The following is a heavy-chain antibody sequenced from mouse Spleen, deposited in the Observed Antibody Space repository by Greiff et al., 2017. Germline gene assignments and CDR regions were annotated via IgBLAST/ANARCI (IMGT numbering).Heavy chain of an antibody. J-gene: IGHJ2*01. Sequence: ESGPGLVKPSQSLSLTCSFTGYSITSGYYWNWIRQFPGNKLEWMGYISYDGSNNYNPSLKNRISITRDTSKNQFFLKLNSVTTEDTATYYCARDYSNVYYFDYWGQGTTLTVSS. D-gene: IGHD2-5*01. V-gene: IGHV3-6*01. CDR1: GYSITSGYY. CDR3: ARDYSNVYYFDY. CDR2: ISYDGSN.